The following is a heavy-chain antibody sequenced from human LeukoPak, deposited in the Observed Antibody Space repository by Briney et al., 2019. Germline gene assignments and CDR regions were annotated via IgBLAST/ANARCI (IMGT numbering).Heavy chain of an antibody. CDR2: MYYSGST. CDR3: ARQGGSPDWFDP. D-gene: IGHD1-26*01. CDR1: GGSISSSSSY. Sequence: PSETLSLTCTVSGGSISSSSSYWVWIRQPPGKGLEWIGSMYYSGSTYYNPSLKSRVTIFVDTSKNQFSLKLSSVTAADTAVYFCARQGGSPDWFDPWGQGTLVTVSS. J-gene: IGHJ5*02. V-gene: IGHV4-39*01.